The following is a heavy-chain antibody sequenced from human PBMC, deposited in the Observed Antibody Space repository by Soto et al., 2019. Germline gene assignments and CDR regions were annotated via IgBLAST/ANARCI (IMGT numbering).Heavy chain of an antibody. D-gene: IGHD6-13*01. Sequence: QVQLVQSGAEVKKPGASVKVSCKASGYTFTSYGISWVRQAPGQGLEWMGWISAYNGNTNYAQKLQGRVTMTTDTSTSTADKELRSLRSDDTAVYYCAREVGEGAFIEAASFDPWGQGTLVTVSS. V-gene: IGHV1-18*01. CDR2: ISAYNGNT. CDR1: GYTFTSYG. CDR3: AREVGEGAFIEAASFDP. J-gene: IGHJ5*02.